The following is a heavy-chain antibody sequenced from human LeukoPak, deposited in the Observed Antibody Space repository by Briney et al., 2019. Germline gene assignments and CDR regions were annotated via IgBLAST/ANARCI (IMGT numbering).Heavy chain of an antibody. V-gene: IGHV3-7*01. J-gene: IGHJ4*02. Sequence: PGGPLRLSCAASGFTFSSYWMSWVRQAPGKGLEWVANIKQDGSEKYYVDSVKGRFTISRDNAKNSLYLQMNSLRAEDTAVYYCARAGGSGYDDYWGQGTLVTVSS. CDR3: ARAGGSGYDDY. D-gene: IGHD5-12*01. CDR1: GFTFSSYW. CDR2: IKQDGSEK.